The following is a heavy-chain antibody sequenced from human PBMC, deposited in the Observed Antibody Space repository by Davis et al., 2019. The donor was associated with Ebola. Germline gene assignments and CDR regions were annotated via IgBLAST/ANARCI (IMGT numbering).Heavy chain of an antibody. J-gene: IGHJ6*02. CDR1: GYTFTSYA. CDR2: INPNSGGT. CDR3: ARGGYSYGYYYYGMDV. D-gene: IGHD5-18*01. V-gene: IGHV1-2*04. Sequence: ASVKVSCKASGYTFTSYAMHWVRQAPGQGLEWMGWINPNSGGTNYAQKFQGWVTMTRDTSISTAYMELSRLRSDDTAVYYCARGGYSYGYYYYGMDVWGQGTTVTVSS.